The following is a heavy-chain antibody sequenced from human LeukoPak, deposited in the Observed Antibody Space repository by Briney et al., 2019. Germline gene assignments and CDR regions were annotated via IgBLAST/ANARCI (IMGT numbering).Heavy chain of an antibody. CDR2: INACNGNT. CDR1: GYTFTSYA. V-gene: IGHV1-3*01. CDR3: ARDIRGYSYGPLDAFDI. J-gene: IGHJ3*02. Sequence: ASVKVSCKASGYTFTSYAMHWVRQAPGQRLEWMGWINACNGNTKYSQKFQGRVTITRDTSASTAYMELSSLRSEDTAVYYCARDIRGYSYGPLDAFDIWGQGTMVTVSS. D-gene: IGHD5-18*01.